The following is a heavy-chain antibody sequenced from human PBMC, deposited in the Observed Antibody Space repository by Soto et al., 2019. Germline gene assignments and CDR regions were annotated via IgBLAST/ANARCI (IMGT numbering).Heavy chain of an antibody. CDR1: GGSFSGYY. D-gene: IGHD6-13*01. V-gene: IGHV4-34*01. CDR3: ARGIIAAAGTGGWFDP. J-gene: IGHJ5*02. CDR2: INHSGST. Sequence: SETLSLTCAVYGGSFSGYYWSWIRQPPGKGLEWIGEINHSGSTNYNPSLKSRVTISVDTSKNQFSLKLSSVTAADTAVYYCARGIIAAAGTGGWFDPWGQRTLVTVSS.